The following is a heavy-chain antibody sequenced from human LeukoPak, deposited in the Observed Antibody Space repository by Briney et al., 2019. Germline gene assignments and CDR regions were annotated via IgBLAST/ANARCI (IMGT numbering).Heavy chain of an antibody. CDR3: AKKWVVGTTTLDYFDY. V-gene: IGHV3-23*01. J-gene: IGHJ4*02. Sequence: GGSLRLSCAASGFTFSSSAMSWVRQVPGKGLEWVSGISASGGSTSYADSVRGRFTISRDNSKNTLYVQMNRLRDEDTAVYYCAKKWVVGTTTLDYFDYWGQGTLVTVSS. CDR2: ISASGGST. D-gene: IGHD1-26*01. CDR1: GFTFSSSA.